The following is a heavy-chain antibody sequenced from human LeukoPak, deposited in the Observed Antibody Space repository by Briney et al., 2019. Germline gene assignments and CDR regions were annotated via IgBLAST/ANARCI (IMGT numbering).Heavy chain of an antibody. CDR1: GFTFSSYS. D-gene: IGHD6-13*01. CDR3: ARGGFTYSSSYDY. V-gene: IGHV3-21*01. J-gene: IGHJ4*02. CDR2: ISSSSSYI. Sequence: GGSLRLPCAASGFTFSSYSMNWVRQAPGKGLEWVSSISSSSSYIYYADSVKGRFTISRDNAKNSLYLQMNSLRAEDTAVYYCARGGFTYSSSYDYWGQGTLVTVSS.